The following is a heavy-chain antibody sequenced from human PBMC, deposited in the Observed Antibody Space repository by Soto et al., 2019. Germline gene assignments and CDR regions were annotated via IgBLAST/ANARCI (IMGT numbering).Heavy chain of an antibody. CDR2: IRSKANSYAT. D-gene: IGHD3-3*01. V-gene: IGHV3-73*01. Sequence: EVQLVESGGGLVQPGGSLKLSCAASGFTFSGSAMHWVRQASGKGLEWVGRIRSKANSYATAYAASVKGRFTISRDDSKNTAYLQMNSLKPEDTAVYYCTRQTNYDFWSDGMDVWGQGTTVTVSS. CDR1: GFTFSGSA. J-gene: IGHJ6*02. CDR3: TRQTNYDFWSDGMDV.